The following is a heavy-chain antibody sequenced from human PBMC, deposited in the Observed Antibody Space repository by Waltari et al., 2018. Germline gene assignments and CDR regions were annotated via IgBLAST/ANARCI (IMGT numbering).Heavy chain of an antibody. Sequence: EVQLVESGGGLIQPGGSLRLSCAASGFTVSSNYMSWVRQAPGQGLEWVSVIYSGGSTYYADSVKGRFTISRDNSKNTLYLQMNSLRAEDTAVYYCARDKGQWLPLGYYYYGMDVWGQGTTVTVSS. CDR1: GFTVSSNY. V-gene: IGHV3-53*01. J-gene: IGHJ6*02. CDR3: ARDKGQWLPLGYYYYGMDV. CDR2: IYSGGST. D-gene: IGHD6-19*01.